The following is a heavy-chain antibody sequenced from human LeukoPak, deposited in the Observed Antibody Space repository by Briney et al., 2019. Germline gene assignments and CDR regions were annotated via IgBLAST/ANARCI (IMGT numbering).Heavy chain of an antibody. Sequence: GESLKVSCKASGYTFTSYDINWVRQATGQGLEWMGWMNPNSGNTGYAQKFQGRVTITRNTSISTAYMELSSLRSEDTAVYYCARGRGFEVAAAGTVSRYDAFDIWGQGTMVTVSS. CDR2: MNPNSGNT. CDR3: ARGRGFEVAAAGTVSRYDAFDI. D-gene: IGHD6-13*01. CDR1: GYTFTSYD. J-gene: IGHJ3*02. V-gene: IGHV1-8*03.